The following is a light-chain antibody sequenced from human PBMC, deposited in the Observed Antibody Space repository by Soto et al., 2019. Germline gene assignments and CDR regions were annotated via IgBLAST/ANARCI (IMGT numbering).Light chain of an antibody. V-gene: IGKV1-12*01. CDR3: QQAFSLPVT. CDR2: SAS. CDR1: QSINFW. J-gene: IGKJ4*01. Sequence: IQMTQSPSSVSACVGDRVTITCRASQSINFWLAWYQQTSGKAPKLLIYSASILQIGVPSRFSGRGSGTEFTLTISSLQPEDFATYFCQQAFSLPVTFGGGTRVEIK.